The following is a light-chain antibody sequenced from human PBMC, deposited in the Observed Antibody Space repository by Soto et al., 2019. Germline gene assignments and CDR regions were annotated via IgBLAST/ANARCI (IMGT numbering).Light chain of an antibody. CDR2: EVS. CDR1: SSGIRDYNY. J-gene: IGLJ1*01. Sequence: QSALTQPASASGSPGQSITISCTGTSSGIRDYNYVSWYQQLPGNAPKLIMYEVSNRPSGISNRFSGSKSGNTASLTISGLQAEDEADYYCSSKSPDFFGTGTKLTVL. V-gene: IGLV2-14*01. CDR3: SSKSPDF.